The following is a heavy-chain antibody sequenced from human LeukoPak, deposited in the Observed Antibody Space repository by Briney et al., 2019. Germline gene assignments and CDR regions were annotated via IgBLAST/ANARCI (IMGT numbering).Heavy chain of an antibody. V-gene: IGHV3-7*04. Sequence: GGSLRLSCAASGFTFSSYWMSWVRQAPGKGLEWVANIKQDGSEKYYVDSVKGRFTISMDNAKNSLYVQMNSLRAEDTAVYYCARGDYDFWSGYYGPIFDYWGQGTLVTVSS. CDR2: IKQDGSEK. CDR3: ARGDYDFWSGYYGPIFDY. CDR1: GFTFSSYW. D-gene: IGHD3-3*01. J-gene: IGHJ4*02.